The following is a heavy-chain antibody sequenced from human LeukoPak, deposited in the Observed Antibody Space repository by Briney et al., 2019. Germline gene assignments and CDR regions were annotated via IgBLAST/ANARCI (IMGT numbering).Heavy chain of an antibody. CDR2: IYYSGST. V-gene: IGHV4-30-4*01. D-gene: IGHD5-18*01. J-gene: IGHJ4*02. CDR1: GGSISSGDYY. Sequence: SQTLSLTCTVSGGSISSGDYYWSWIRQPPGKGLEWIGYIYYSGSTYYNPSLKSRVTISVDTSKNQFSLKLSSVTAADTAVYYCARERVTWIQLEYYFDYWGQETLVTVSS. CDR3: ARERVTWIQLEYYFDY.